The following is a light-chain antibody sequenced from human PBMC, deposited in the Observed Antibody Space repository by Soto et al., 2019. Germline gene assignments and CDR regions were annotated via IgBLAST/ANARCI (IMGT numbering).Light chain of an antibody. V-gene: IGKV3-15*01. CDR1: QSVSSY. CDR2: GAS. J-gene: IGKJ5*01. Sequence: EIVMTQSPATLSVSPGERVTLSCRASQSVSSYLGWYQHKPGQPPRLLIYGASTRATGIPARFSGSGSGTDFTITISSLQSEDFAVYFWQQCSDWPLFTFGQGTRLEIK. CDR3: QQCSDWPLFT.